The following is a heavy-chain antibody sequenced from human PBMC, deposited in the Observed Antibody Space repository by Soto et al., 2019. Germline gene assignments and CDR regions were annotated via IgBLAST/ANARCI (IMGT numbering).Heavy chain of an antibody. J-gene: IGHJ5*02. CDR3: AHEGTTIYYDSSGYPYWLAP. Sequence: QITLKESGPALVKPTQTLTLTCTFSGISLSTTGVGVGWIRQPPGKALEWLALIYWDDDKLYNPSLKTRLTIPKDPSKNQVVLTMTNMDPVDTATYYCAHEGTTIYYDSSGYPYWLAPWGQGTLVTVSS. CDR2: IYWDDDK. V-gene: IGHV2-5*02. CDR1: GISLSTTGVG. D-gene: IGHD3-22*01.